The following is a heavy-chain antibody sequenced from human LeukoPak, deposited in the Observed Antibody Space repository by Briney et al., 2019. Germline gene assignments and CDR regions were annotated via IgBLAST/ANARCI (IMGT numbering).Heavy chain of an antibody. V-gene: IGHV4-34*01. Sequence: SETLSLTCAVYGGSFSGYYWSWIRQPPGKGLEWIGGINHSGSTNYNPSLKSRVTISVNTSKNQFSLKLSSVTAADTAVYYCASRHCSGGDCYFAGADPFDHWGQGTLVTVSS. CDR2: INHSGST. J-gene: IGHJ4*02. CDR1: GGSFSGYY. D-gene: IGHD2-21*01. CDR3: ASRHCSGGDCYFAGADPFDH.